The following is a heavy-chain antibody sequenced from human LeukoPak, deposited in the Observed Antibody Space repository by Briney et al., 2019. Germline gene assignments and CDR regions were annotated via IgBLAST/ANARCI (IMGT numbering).Heavy chain of an antibody. Sequence: GGSLRLSFAASGFTFSSYWMSWVRQAPGKGLEWVADIKEDGSDKYYVDSVKGRFTISRDNAKNSLYLQMNSLRAEDTAVYYCAKNGHYLDSWGQGTLVTVSS. D-gene: IGHD2-8*01. J-gene: IGHJ4*02. CDR2: IKEDGSDK. CDR3: AKNGHYLDS. V-gene: IGHV3-7*01. CDR1: GFTFSSYW.